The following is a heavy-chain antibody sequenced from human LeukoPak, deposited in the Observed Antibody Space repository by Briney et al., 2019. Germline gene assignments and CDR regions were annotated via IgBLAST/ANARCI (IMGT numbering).Heavy chain of an antibody. CDR3: ARGPSSIPDFDY. V-gene: IGHV3-33*08. J-gene: IGHJ4*02. D-gene: IGHD2-2*01. Sequence: PGGSLRLSCAASGFTFSDYYMSWIRQAPGKGLEWVAVIWYDGSNKYYADSVKGRFTISRDNSKNTLYLQMNSLRAEDTAVYYCARGPSSIPDFDYWGQGTLVTVSS. CDR2: IWYDGSNK. CDR1: GFTFSDYY.